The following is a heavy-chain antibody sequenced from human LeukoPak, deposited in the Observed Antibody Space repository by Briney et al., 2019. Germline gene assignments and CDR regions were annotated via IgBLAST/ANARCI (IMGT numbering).Heavy chain of an antibody. CDR3: ARHASGRIAVAGICY. D-gene: IGHD6-19*01. CDR2: IYYSGST. Sequence: SETQTLPCTVSGGSISSSSYYWGRIRQPPGKGLEWIGSIYYSGSTYYNPSLKSRVTISVDTSKNQFSLKLSSVTAADTAVYYCARHASGRIAVAGICYWGQGTLVTVSS. CDR1: GGSISSSSYY. J-gene: IGHJ4*02. V-gene: IGHV4-39*01.